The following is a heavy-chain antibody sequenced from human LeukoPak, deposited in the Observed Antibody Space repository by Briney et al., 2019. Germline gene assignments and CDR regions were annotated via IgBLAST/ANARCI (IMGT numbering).Heavy chain of an antibody. CDR2: IWYDGSNK. D-gene: IGHD1-14*01. J-gene: IGHJ6*02. Sequence: GRSLRLSCAASGFTFSSYGTHWVRQAPGKGLEWVAVIWYDGSNKYYADSVKGRFTISRDNSKNTLYLQMNSLRAEDTAVYYCAREGTQLRRYYYGMDVWGQGTTVTVSS. V-gene: IGHV3-33*01. CDR1: GFTFSSYG. CDR3: AREGTQLRRYYYGMDV.